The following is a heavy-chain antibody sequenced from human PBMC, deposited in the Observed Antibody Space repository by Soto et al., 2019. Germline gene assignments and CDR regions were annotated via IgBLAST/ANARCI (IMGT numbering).Heavy chain of an antibody. J-gene: IGHJ5*02. Sequence: QVQLVESGGGVVQPGRSLRLSCAASGFTFSSYGMHWVRQAPGKGLEWVAVIWYDGSNKYYADSVKGRFTISRDNSKNTLYLQMNSLRAEDTAVCYCARSGEWLRLGWFDPWGQGTLVTVSS. CDR1: GFTFSSYG. CDR3: ARSGEWLRLGWFDP. V-gene: IGHV3-33*01. CDR2: IWYDGSNK. D-gene: IGHD6-19*01.